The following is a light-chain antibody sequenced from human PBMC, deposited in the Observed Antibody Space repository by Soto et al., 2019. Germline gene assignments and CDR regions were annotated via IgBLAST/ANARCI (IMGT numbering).Light chain of an antibody. CDR2: GTS. CDR3: QQYGSSLFT. J-gene: IGKJ3*01. V-gene: IGKV3-20*01. CDR1: QSVSSKY. Sequence: ETVMTQFPGTLSLSPGERATLSCRASQSVSSKYLAWYQQKPGQPPRVLIYGTSIRATGIPERFSGGGSGTDFTLTITRLESEDFALYYCQQYGSSLFTFGPGTKVDFK.